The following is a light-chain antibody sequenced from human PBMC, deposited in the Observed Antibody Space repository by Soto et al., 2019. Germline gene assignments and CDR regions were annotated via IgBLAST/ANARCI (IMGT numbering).Light chain of an antibody. CDR2: GAF. J-gene: IGKJ1*01. Sequence: EIVLTQSPGTLSLSPGERATLSCRASQSLSNNYLAWYKKKPGQAPRLLMYGAFTRATGIPARSCGTRSGTEVTLTISSLQAEEYVLEYYHQYNDCPLTFGQGTKVDIK. CDR1: QSLSNN. CDR3: HQYNDCPLT. V-gene: IGKV3-15*01.